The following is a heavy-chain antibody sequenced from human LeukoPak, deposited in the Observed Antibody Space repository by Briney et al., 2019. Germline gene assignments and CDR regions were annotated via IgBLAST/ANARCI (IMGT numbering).Heavy chain of an antibody. J-gene: IGHJ3*02. Sequence: PSETLSLTSAVYGGSFSGYYWSWIRQPPGKGLEWIGEINHSGSTNYNPSLKRRVTISVDTSKNQFSLKLSSVTAADTAVYYCARGGRGKGRLFPSRRAFDIWGQGTMVTVSS. CDR2: INHSGST. CDR1: GGSFSGYY. D-gene: IGHD1-14*01. CDR3: ARGGRGKGRLFPSRRAFDI. V-gene: IGHV4-34*01.